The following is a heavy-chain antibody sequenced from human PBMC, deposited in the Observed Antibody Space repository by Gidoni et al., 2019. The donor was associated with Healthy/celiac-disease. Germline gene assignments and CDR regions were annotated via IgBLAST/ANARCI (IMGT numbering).Heavy chain of an antibody. J-gene: IGHJ4*02. D-gene: IGHD5-12*01. V-gene: IGHV3-23*01. CDR3: AKGYSGYDPFDY. CDR2: ISGSGGST. CDR1: GFTFSSYA. Sequence: ELQLLESGGGLVQPGGSLRLSCAASGFTFSSYAMSWVRQAPGKGLEWVSVISGSGGSTYYADSVKGRFTISRDNSKNTLYLQMNSLRAEDTAVYYCAKGYSGYDPFDYWGQGTLVTVSS.